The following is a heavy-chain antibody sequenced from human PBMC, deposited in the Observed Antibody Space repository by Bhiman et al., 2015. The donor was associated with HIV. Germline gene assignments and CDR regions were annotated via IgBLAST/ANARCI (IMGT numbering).Heavy chain of an antibody. V-gene: IGHV3-21*01. CDR1: GFTFSTYT. Sequence: EVQLVESGGGLVKPGGSLRLSCATSGFTFSTYTMNWVRQAPGKGLEWVSSISGTSSYIYYSYSVKGRFTISRDNAKNSLYLQMNSLRAEDTAVYYCAREFYTDPFAFDIWGQGTMVTVSS. CDR2: ISGTSSYI. J-gene: IGHJ3*02. CDR3: AREFYTDPFAFDI.